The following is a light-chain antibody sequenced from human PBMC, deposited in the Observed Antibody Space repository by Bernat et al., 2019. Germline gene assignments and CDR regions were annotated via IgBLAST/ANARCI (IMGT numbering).Light chain of an antibody. CDR1: QSISTY. Sequence: DIQMTQSPSSLSASVGDRVTITCRASQSISTYLNWYQQKPGKARKLLIYAASTLQSGVPSRFSGSGSGTDFTLTISSLQPEDFATYYCQQSYSTPPSLTFGGGTKVEIK. CDR3: QQSYSTPPSLT. J-gene: IGKJ4*01. V-gene: IGKV1-39*01. CDR2: AAS.